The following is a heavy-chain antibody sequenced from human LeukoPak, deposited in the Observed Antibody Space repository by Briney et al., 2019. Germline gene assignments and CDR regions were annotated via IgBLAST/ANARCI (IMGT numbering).Heavy chain of an antibody. D-gene: IGHD5-18*01. Sequence: SETLSLTCTVSGGSISSSSYYWGWIRQPPGKGLEWIGSIYYSGSTYYNPSLKSRVTISVDTSKNQFSLKLSSVTAADTAVYYCARLGEPWDSYGKAVMDYWGQGTLVTVSS. CDR3: ARLGEPWDSYGKAVMDY. J-gene: IGHJ4*02. CDR2: IYYSGST. V-gene: IGHV4-39*01. CDR1: GGSISSSSYY.